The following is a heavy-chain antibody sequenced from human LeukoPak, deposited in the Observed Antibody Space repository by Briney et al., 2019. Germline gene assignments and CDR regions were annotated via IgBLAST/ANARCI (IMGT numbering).Heavy chain of an antibody. Sequence: SETLSLTCSVSGASISTGVYYWSWPRQPPGKGLEWIGYVPHRGSPDYNPSLRSRVSILMDRSKNQFSLKLTSVTAADTAVYFCARQKADPLPEDFDYWGLGTLVTVSS. V-gene: IGHV4-30-2*01. CDR3: ARQKADPLPEDFDY. J-gene: IGHJ4*02. CDR2: VPHRGSP. CDR1: GASISTGVYY.